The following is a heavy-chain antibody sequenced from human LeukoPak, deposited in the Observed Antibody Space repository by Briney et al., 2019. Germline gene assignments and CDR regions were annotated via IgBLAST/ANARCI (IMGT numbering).Heavy chain of an antibody. CDR2: IYYSGST. CDR3: ARVRMVYAMGNWFDP. V-gene: IGHV4-31*03. CDR1: GGSISSGGYY. D-gene: IGHD2-8*01. J-gene: IGHJ5*02. Sequence: PSQTLSLTCTVSGGSISSGGYYWSWIRQHPGKGLEWIGYIYYSGSTYYNPSLMSRVTISVDTSKNQFSLKLSSVTAADAAVYYCARVRMVYAMGNWFDPWGQGTLVTVSS.